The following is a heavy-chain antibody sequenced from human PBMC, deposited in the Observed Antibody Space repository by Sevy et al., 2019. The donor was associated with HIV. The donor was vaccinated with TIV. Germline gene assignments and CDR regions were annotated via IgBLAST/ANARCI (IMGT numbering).Heavy chain of an antibody. CDR1: GGSISNYY. V-gene: IGHV4-59*01. CDR2: IFYSGSA. J-gene: IGHJ4*02. D-gene: IGHD3-3*01. CDR3: AREAKRSGYHNYFDY. Sequence: SETLSLTCTVSGGSISNYYWSWIRQPPGKGLEWIGNIFYSGSANYKSSLESRVTISVDTSKNQFSLELTSVTAADTAIYYCAREAKRSGYHNYFDYWGQGTLVTVSS.